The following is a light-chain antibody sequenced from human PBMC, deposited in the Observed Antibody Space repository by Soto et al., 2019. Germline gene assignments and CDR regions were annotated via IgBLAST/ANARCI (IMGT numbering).Light chain of an antibody. CDR2: GAS. CDR3: QQYNNWPPFT. Sequence: IVMTQSPGTLSVSPGERATLSCRASQSVSSSLAWYQQKPGQAPRLLIYGASTRATGIPARFSGSGSGTDFTLTISSLRSEDFAVYYCQQYNNWPPFTFGPGTKVDIK. J-gene: IGKJ3*01. CDR1: QSVSSS. V-gene: IGKV3-15*01.